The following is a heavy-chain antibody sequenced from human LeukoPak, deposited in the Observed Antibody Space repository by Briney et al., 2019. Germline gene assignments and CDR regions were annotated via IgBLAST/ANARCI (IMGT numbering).Heavy chain of an antibody. Sequence: SETLSLTCTVSGGSISSYYWSWIRQPAGKGLEWIGYISYSGGTNYNPSLKSRVTISVYTSNNQFSLKLSSVTAADTAVYYCARDLRGSRWFDPWGQGTLVTVSS. CDR2: ISYSGGT. CDR3: ARDLRGSRWFDP. V-gene: IGHV4-59*12. CDR1: GGSISSYY. D-gene: IGHD3-10*01. J-gene: IGHJ5*02.